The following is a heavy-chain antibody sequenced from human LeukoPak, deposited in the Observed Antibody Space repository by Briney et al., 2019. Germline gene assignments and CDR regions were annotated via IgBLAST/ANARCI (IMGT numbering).Heavy chain of an antibody. D-gene: IGHD5-24*01. Sequence: GGPLRLSCAASGFAFSNAWLIWVRQPPGKGLEWVGRIKSKTDGGITDYAAPVKGRFTISRDDSKNTLYLQMNSLKTEDTAVYYCTTDWGWLNWGQGTLVSVSS. CDR3: TTDWGWLN. CDR2: IKSKTDGGIT. CDR1: GFAFSNAW. V-gene: IGHV3-15*01. J-gene: IGHJ4*02.